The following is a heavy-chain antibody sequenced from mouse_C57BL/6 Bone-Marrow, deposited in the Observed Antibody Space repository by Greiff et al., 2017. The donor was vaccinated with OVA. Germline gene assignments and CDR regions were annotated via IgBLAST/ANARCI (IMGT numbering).Heavy chain of an antibody. CDR1: GFTFSDYG. Sequence: EVQLVESGGGLVKPGGSLKLSCAASGFTFSDYGMHWVRQAPEKGLEWVAYISSGSSTIYYADTVKGRFTISRDNAKNTLFLQMTSLRSEDTAMYYCAKFITTVVADWYFDVWGTGTTVTVSS. V-gene: IGHV5-17*01. D-gene: IGHD1-1*01. CDR2: ISSGSSTI. J-gene: IGHJ1*03. CDR3: AKFITTVVADWYFDV.